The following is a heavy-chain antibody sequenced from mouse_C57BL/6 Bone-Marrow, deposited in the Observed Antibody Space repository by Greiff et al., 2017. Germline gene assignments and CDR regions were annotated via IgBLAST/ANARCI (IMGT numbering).Heavy chain of an antibody. D-gene: IGHD2-4*01. J-gene: IGHJ2*01. CDR1: GYAFSSSW. Sequence: QVQLQQSGPELVKPGASVKISCKASGYAFSSSWMNWVKQRPGKGLEWIGRIYPGDGDTNYNGKFKGKATLTADKSSSTAYMQLSSLTSEDSAVYFCARSNYDVNYFDYWGQGTTRTVSS. CDR3: ARSNYDVNYFDY. V-gene: IGHV1-82*01. CDR2: IYPGDGDT.